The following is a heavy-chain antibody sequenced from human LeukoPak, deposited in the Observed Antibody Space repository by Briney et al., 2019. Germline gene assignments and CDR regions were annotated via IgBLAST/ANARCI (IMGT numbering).Heavy chain of an antibody. D-gene: IGHD3-9*01. V-gene: IGHV4-39*01. J-gene: IGHJ4*02. Sequence: SETLSLTCTVSGGSISSSSYCWGWIRQPPGKGLEWLGCIYYSGSTYYNPSLKSRVTTSVDPSKNQFSLKLSSVTAADTAVYYCARRHYDIVTGYCSWGQGTLVTVSS. CDR1: GGSISSSSYC. CDR2: IYYSGST. CDR3: ARRHYDIVTGYCS.